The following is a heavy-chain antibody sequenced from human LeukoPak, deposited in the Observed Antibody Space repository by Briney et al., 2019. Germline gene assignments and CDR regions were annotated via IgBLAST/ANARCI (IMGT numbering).Heavy chain of an antibody. CDR1: GFTFSSYS. V-gene: IGHV3-21*01. CDR2: ISATSSFI. Sequence: GGSLRLSCAASGFTFSSYSMNWVRQAPGKGLEWVSSISATSSFIYYADSVKGRFTISRDNARNSLYLQMSSLRAEDTAVYYCARDWGIAARPHNWFDPWGQGTLVTVSS. CDR3: ARDWGIAARPHNWFDP. J-gene: IGHJ5*02. D-gene: IGHD6-6*01.